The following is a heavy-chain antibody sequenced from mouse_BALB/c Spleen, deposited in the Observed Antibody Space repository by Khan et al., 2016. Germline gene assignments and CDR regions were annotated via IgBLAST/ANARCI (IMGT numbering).Heavy chain of an antibody. CDR1: GYTFSDYT. CDR3: VRGRFAC. J-gene: IGHJ3*01. Sequence: VQLQQSGPELVKPGTSVKISCKTSGYTFSDYTIHWVKQSHGESLVWIGNINPNIGGSSYNQKFKGKATLTVDKTSSTAYMELRSLISEDSAVYYYVRGRFACWGQGTLVAVSA. CDR2: INPNIGGS. V-gene: IGHV1-22*01.